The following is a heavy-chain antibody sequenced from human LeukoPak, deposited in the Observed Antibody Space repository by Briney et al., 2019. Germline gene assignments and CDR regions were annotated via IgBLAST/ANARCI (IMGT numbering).Heavy chain of an antibody. J-gene: IGHJ4*02. CDR1: AASISNYC. V-gene: IGHV4-4*09. D-gene: IGHD3-22*01. CDR2: TSTSGST. Sequence: SSETLSLACAVAAASISNYCCGWVRQAPRNWRGCIGYTSTSGSTNYNPSLKSRVSISLDTSKNRFSLNLNFVTAADTAVYYCASPRSGYRYTFDYWGQGALVTVSS. CDR3: ASPRSGYRYTFDY.